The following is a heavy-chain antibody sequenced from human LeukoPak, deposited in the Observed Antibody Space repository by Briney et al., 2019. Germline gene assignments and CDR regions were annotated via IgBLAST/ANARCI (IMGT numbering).Heavy chain of an antibody. Sequence: GGSLGLSCAASGFTVSSNYMSWVRQAPGKGLEWVSVIYSGGSTYYADSVKGRFTISRDNSKNTLYLQMNSLRAEDTSVYYCASGPKRAQLFDYWGQGTLVTVSS. CDR2: IYSGGST. D-gene: IGHD1-1*01. CDR3: ASGPKRAQLFDY. CDR1: GFTVSSNY. J-gene: IGHJ4*02. V-gene: IGHV3-66*01.